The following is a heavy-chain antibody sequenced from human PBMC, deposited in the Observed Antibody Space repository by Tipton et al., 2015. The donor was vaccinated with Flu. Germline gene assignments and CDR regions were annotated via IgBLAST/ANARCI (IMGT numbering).Heavy chain of an antibody. Sequence: LSLTCAVFGGSFSGYNWNWIRQAPGKGLEWIGEITHSGDTNYNPSLKSRVIISVDMSKNHFSLKLSSVTAADTAVYYCARAQHYDSNAYYYYYMDVWDKGATVTVSS. CDR3: ARAQHYDSNAYYYYYMDV. CDR2: ITHSGDT. CDR1: GGSFSGYN. V-gene: IGHV4-34*01. D-gene: IGHD3-22*01. J-gene: IGHJ6*03.